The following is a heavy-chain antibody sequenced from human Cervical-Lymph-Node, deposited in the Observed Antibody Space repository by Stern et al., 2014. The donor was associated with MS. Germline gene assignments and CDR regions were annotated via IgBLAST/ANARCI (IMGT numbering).Heavy chain of an antibody. Sequence: QLVQSGGGVVQPGRSLRLSCAASGFTFSDYAMHWVRQAPGKGLEWMAVISHNGNKKYYADSVQGRFTISRDNSKNTLYLQIDSLRGEDTAVYYCARERGEVWFGELFALDSWGQGTLVTVSS. J-gene: IGHJ4*02. CDR3: ARERGEVWFGELFALDS. D-gene: IGHD3-10*01. V-gene: IGHV3-30*01. CDR1: GFTFSDYA. CDR2: ISHNGNKK.